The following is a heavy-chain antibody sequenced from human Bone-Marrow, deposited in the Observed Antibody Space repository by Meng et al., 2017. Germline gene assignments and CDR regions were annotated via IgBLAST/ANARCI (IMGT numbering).Heavy chain of an antibody. J-gene: IGHJ4*02. CDR3: ARSESYDSRFYYSGSLDY. CDR1: GYTFTSYG. D-gene: IGHD3-22*01. V-gene: IGHV1-18*01. CDR2: ISAYNGNT. Sequence: ASVKVSCKASGYTFTSYGISWVRQAPGQGLEWMGWISAYNGNTNYAQKLQGRVTMNTDTSTSTAYMELRSLRSDDTAVYYCARSESYDSRFYYSGSLDYWGQGTLVTVSS.